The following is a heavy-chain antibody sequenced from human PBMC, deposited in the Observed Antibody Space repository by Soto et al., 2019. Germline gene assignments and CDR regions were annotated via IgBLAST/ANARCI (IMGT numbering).Heavy chain of an antibody. CDR3: ARMDSSDLGIDY. J-gene: IGHJ4*02. V-gene: IGHV5-51*01. CDR2: IYPGDSDT. D-gene: IGHD3-22*01. Sequence: PGESLKISFKGSGYSFTSYLICWVRQMPVKGLEWMGIIYPGDSDTRYSPPFQGQVTISADKSISTAYLQWSSLKASDTAMYYCARMDSSDLGIDYWGQRTLVAVSS. CDR1: GYSFTSYL.